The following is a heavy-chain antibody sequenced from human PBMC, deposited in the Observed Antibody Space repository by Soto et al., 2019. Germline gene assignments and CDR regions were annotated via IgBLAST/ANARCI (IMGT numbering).Heavy chain of an antibody. CDR1: GGSISSNY. CDR3: ARDSSGHYYLFDY. Sequence: SETLSLTCTVSGGSISSNYWTWILQPAGKGLEWIGRVYTSGSTNYNPSLKSRVTMSVDTSKTQFFLKLSSVTAADTAIYYCARDSSGHYYLFDYWGQGTMVTVYS. D-gene: IGHD1-26*01. CDR2: VYTSGST. V-gene: IGHV4-4*07. J-gene: IGHJ4*02.